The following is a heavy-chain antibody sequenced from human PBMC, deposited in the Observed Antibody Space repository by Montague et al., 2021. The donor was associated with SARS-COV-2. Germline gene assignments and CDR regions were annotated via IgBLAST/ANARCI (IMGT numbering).Heavy chain of an antibody. CDR2: ISGSGGST. CDR1: GFTFSSYA. J-gene: IGHJ6*02. D-gene: IGHD6-13*01. CDR3: ARAAAGYYYYGMDV. V-gene: IGHV3-23*01. Sequence: YLSLSWAASGFTFSSYAMSWVRQAPGKGLEWVSAISGSGGSTYYADSVKGRFTISRDNSKNTLYLQMNSLRAEDTAVYYCARAAAGYYYYGMDVWGQGTTVTVSS.